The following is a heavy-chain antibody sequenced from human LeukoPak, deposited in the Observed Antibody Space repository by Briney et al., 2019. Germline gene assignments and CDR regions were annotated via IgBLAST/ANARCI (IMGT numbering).Heavy chain of an antibody. CDR1: GGSIRSSF. D-gene: IGHD1-1*01. V-gene: IGHV4-59*01. CDR2: SDYRGST. CDR3: ARDLELERKRWNYFES. J-gene: IGHJ4*02. Sequence: PSESLSLTSTVPGGSIRSSFRSWIRQHPGQGLEWLGFSDYRGSTHNNPSPASRVTISVDTSKQQFSLKLSSVTAADTAVYYCARDLELERKRWNYFESWGQGTLVTVSS.